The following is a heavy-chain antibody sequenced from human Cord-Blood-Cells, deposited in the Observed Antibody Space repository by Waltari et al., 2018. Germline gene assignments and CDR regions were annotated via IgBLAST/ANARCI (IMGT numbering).Heavy chain of an antibody. J-gene: IGHJ6*02. V-gene: IGHV3-53*04. D-gene: IGHD2-8*01. CDR1: FTVSSNY. Sequence: EVQLVESGGGLVQPGFTVSSNYMSWVRQAPGKGLEWVSVIYSGGRTYYADSVKGRFTISRHNSKNTLYLQMNSRRAEETAVYYYARTAGVSYYYGMDVWGQGTTVTVSS. CDR2: IYSGGRT. CDR3: ARTAGVSYYYGMDV.